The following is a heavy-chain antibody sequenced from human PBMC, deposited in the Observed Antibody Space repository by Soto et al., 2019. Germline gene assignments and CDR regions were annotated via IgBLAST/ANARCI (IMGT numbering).Heavy chain of an antibody. J-gene: IGHJ4*02. Sequence: LRLSCAASGFTFSSYGMHWVRQAPGKGLEWVAVISYDGSNKYYADSVKGRFTISRDNSKNTLYLQMNSLRAEDTAVYYCAKWTISGGSDDYWGQGTLVTVSS. D-gene: IGHD1-26*01. V-gene: IGHV3-30*18. CDR2: ISYDGSNK. CDR3: AKWTISGGSDDY. CDR1: GFTFSSYG.